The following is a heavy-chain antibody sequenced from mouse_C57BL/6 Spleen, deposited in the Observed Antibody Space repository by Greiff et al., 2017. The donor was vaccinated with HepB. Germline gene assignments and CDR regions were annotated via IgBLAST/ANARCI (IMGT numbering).Heavy chain of an antibody. V-gene: IGHV1-19*01. CDR2: INPYNGGT. CDR1: GYTFTDYY. D-gene: IGHD1-1*01. Sequence: EVQLQQSGPVLVKPGASVKMSCKASGYTFTDYYMNWVKQSHGKSLEWIGVINPYNGGTSYNQKFKGKATLTVDKSSSTAYMELNSLTSEDSAVYYCALWVTNYYGSSDYFDYWGQGTTLTVSS. J-gene: IGHJ2*01. CDR3: ALWVTNYYGSSDYFDY.